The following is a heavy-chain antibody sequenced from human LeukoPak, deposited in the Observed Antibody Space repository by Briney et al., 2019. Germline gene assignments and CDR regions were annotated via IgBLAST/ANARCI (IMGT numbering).Heavy chain of an antibody. CDR3: AKGGGYEAQYYYYYLDV. Sequence: GGSLRLSCAASGFTFSSYGMYWVRQAPGKGLEWVAFIRYDGSNKYYADSVKGRFTVSRDNCKNTLYLQMKSLRAEDTAVYYCAKGGGYEAQYYYYYLDVWGKGTTVTISS. J-gene: IGHJ6*03. V-gene: IGHV3-30*02. CDR1: GFTFSSYG. D-gene: IGHD5-12*01. CDR2: IRYDGSNK.